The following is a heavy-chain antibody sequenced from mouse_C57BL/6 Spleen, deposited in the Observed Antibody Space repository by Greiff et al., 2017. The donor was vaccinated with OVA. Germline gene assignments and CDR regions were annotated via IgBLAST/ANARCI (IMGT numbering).Heavy chain of an antibody. CDR1: GYTFTSYW. V-gene: IGHV1-53*01. D-gene: IGHD2-3*01. CDR3: ARGGWLLLQAY. J-gene: IGHJ3*01. Sequence: ESGTELVKPGASVKLSCKASGYTFTSYWMHWVKQRPGQGLEWIGNINPSNGGTNYNEKFKSKATLTVDKSSSTAYMQLSSLTSEDSAVYYCARGGWLLLQAYWGQGTLVTVSA. CDR2: INPSNGGT.